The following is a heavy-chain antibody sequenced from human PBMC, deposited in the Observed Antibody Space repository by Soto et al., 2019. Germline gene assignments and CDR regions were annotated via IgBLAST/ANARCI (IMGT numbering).Heavy chain of an antibody. V-gene: IGHV4-39*01. D-gene: IGHD3-10*01. CDR2: IYYSGST. CDR1: GGSISSSSYY. Sequence: SETLSLTCTVSGGSISSSSYYWGWIRQPPGKGLEWIGSIYYSGSTYYNPSLKSRVTISVDTSKNQFSLKLSSVTAADTAVYYCARHEGYGSGDYYYYYYMDVWGKGTTVTVSS. J-gene: IGHJ6*03. CDR3: ARHEGYGSGDYYYYYYMDV.